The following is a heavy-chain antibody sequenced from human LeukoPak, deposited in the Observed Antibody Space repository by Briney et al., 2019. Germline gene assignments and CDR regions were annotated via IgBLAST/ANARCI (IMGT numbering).Heavy chain of an antibody. D-gene: IGHD3-22*01. Sequence: ASVKFSCKASGYTFTSYGISWVRQAPGQGLEWMGWISAYNGNTNYAQKLQGRVTMTTDTSTSTAYMELRSRRSDDTAVYYCANLMYYYDSRGPDYWGQGTLVTVSS. J-gene: IGHJ4*02. V-gene: IGHV1-18*01. CDR2: ISAYNGNT. CDR3: ANLMYYYDSRGPDY. CDR1: GYTFTSYG.